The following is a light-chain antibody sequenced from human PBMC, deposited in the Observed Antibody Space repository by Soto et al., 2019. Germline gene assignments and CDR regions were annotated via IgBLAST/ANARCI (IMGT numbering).Light chain of an antibody. V-gene: IGLV2-14*01. CDR2: EVS. CDR3: GSYRSSTLYV. Sequence: QSALTQPASVSGSPGQSITISCTGTSSDVGGYKYVSWYQQHPGKAPKLMIYEVSNRPSGVSNRFSGSKSGNTASLTISGLQAEDEANYYCGSYRSSTLYVFGTGTKLTVL. J-gene: IGLJ1*01. CDR1: SSDVGGYKY.